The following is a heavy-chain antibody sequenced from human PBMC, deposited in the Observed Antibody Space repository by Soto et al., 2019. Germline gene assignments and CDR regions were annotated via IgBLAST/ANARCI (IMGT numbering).Heavy chain of an antibody. CDR1: GRTFSSYA. Sequence: GASVKVSCKASGRTFSSYAISWVRQAPGQGLEWMGGIIPIFVTANYAQKFQDRVTITGDESTSTAYMELSSLRSEDTAVYYWARGGRITIFAVVIIPEVYGMDVWGQGTTVTVSS. J-gene: IGHJ6*02. V-gene: IGHV1-69*13. D-gene: IGHD3-3*01. CDR2: IIPIFVTA. CDR3: ARGGRITIFAVVIIPEVYGMDV.